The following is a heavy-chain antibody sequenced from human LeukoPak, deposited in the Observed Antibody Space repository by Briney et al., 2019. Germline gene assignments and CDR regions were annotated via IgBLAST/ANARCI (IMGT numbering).Heavy chain of an antibody. CDR3: ARDRAIYGMDV. D-gene: IGHD3-10*01. Sequence: PSETLSLTCTVSGGSISSYYWSWIRQPPGKGLEWIGYIYYSGSTNYNPSLKSRVTLSVDTSKNQFSLKLSSVTAADTAVYYCARDRAIYGMDVWGQGTTVTVSS. V-gene: IGHV4-59*01. CDR1: GGSISSYY. J-gene: IGHJ6*02. CDR2: IYYSGST.